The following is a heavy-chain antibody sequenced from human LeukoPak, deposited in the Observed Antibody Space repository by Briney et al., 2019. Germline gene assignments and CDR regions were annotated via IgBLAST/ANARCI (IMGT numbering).Heavy chain of an antibody. Sequence: GGSLRLSCAASGFTFSSYGMHWVRQAPGKGLEWVSFIRYDGSNEYYADSVRGRFTISRDNAKNSLFLQMNSLRAEDTAVYYCAREDGHNWGQGTLVTVSS. CDR1: GFTFSSYG. CDR2: IRYDGSNE. D-gene: IGHD5-24*01. CDR3: AREDGHN. J-gene: IGHJ4*02. V-gene: IGHV3-30*02.